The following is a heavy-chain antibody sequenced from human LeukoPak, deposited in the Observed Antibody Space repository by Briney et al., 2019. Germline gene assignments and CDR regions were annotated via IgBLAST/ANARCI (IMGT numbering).Heavy chain of an antibody. J-gene: IGHJ4*02. D-gene: IGHD4-17*01. Sequence: GASVKVSCKASGYTFTTYYIHWVRQAPGQGLEWMAIINPSGGSTSYAQKFQGRVTMTRDMSTSTVNMELSILRSEDTAVYYCARDGGGDYDFDYWGQGTLVTVSS. CDR1: GYTFTTYY. CDR3: ARDGGGDYDFDY. V-gene: IGHV1-46*01. CDR2: INPSGGST.